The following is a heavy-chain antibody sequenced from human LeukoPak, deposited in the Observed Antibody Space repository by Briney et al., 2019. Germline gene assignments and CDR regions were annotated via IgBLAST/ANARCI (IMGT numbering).Heavy chain of an antibody. Sequence: GRSLSLSCAASGFTFSSYGMHWVRQAPGKGLEWVAVISYDGSNKYYADSAKGRFTISRDNSKNTLYLQMNSLRAEDTAVYYCARGWELRPCDYWGQGTLVTVSS. J-gene: IGHJ4*02. V-gene: IGHV3-30*03. CDR1: GFTFSSYG. CDR3: ARGWELRPCDY. CDR2: ISYDGSNK. D-gene: IGHD1-26*01.